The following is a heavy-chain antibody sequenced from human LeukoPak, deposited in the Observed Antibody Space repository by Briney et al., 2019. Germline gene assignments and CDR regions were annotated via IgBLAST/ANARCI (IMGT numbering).Heavy chain of an antibody. J-gene: IGHJ4*02. CDR1: GGSISSYY. V-gene: IGHV4-39*07. CDR3: ARPSRSAAAGRDY. Sequence: SETLSLTCTVSGGSISSYYWGWIRQPPGKGLEWIGSIYYRGSTYYNPSLKSRVTISVDTSKNQFSLKLSSVTAADTAVYYCARPSRSAAAGRDYWGQGTLVTVSS. CDR2: IYYRGST. D-gene: IGHD6-13*01.